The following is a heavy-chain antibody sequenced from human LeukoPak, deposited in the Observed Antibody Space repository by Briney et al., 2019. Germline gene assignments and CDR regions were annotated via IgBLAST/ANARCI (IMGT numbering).Heavy chain of an antibody. J-gene: IGHJ4*02. D-gene: IGHD1-14*01. CDR1: GFTFSGSA. CDR3: TRHDPATGVIVY. Sequence: GGSLRLSCAASGFTFSGSAMHWVRQASGKGLEGVGRIRSKANSYATAYAASVKGRFTISRDDSKNTAYLQMNSLKTEDTAVYYCTRHDPATGVIVYWGQGTLVTVSS. V-gene: IGHV3-73*01. CDR2: IRSKANSYAT.